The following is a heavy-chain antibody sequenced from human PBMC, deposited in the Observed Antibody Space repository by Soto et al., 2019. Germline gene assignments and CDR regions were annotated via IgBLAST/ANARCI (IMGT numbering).Heavy chain of an antibody. CDR1: GGTFSSYS. Sequence: QVQLVQSGADVKKPGSSVKVSCEASGGTFSSYSFSWVRQAPGQGLEWMGRVIPILGMANYAQKFQGRVTITADKSTSTVYMEMSSLRSEDTAVYYCARGGAVVVPGAVDRHNWFDPWGQGTLVTVSS. J-gene: IGHJ5*02. CDR2: VIPILGMA. D-gene: IGHD2-2*01. CDR3: ARGGAVVVPGAVDRHNWFDP. V-gene: IGHV1-69*02.